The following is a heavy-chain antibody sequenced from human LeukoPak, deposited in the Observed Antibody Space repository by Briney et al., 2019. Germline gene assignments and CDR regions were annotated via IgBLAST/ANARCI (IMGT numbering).Heavy chain of an antibody. CDR1: GFTFSSYW. J-gene: IGHJ4*02. CDR3: AKNKGSGGYSPFDY. CDR2: ISGSGGDT. Sequence: GGSLRLSCAASGFTFSSYWMSWVRQAPGKGLQWVSSISGSGGDTYYANSVKGRFTISRDSSKNTLYLQMNSLRAEDTAIYYCAKNKGSGGYSPFDYWGQGTLVTVSS. D-gene: IGHD3-22*01. V-gene: IGHV3-23*01.